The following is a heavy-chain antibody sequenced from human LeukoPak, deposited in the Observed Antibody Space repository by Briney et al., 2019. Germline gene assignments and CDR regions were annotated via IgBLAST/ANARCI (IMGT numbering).Heavy chain of an antibody. V-gene: IGHV1-3*01. CDR1: GYTFTSYA. J-gene: IGHJ6*02. CDR2: INAGNGNT. Sequence: ASGKVSCKASGYTFTSYAMHWVRQAPGQRLEWMGWINAGNGNTKYSQKFQGRVTITRDTSASTAYMELSSLRSEDTAVYYCARLKDTWLRRFPTSSYYGMDVWGQGTTVTVSS. D-gene: IGHD5-12*01. CDR3: ARLKDTWLRRFPTSSYYGMDV.